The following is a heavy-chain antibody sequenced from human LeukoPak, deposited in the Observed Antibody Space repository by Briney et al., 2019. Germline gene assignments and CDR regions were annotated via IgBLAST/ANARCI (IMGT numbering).Heavy chain of an antibody. CDR1: GFTFSNYW. CDR2: IKQDGSEK. Sequence: GGSLRLSRAASGFTFSNYWMSWVRQAPGKGLEWVANIKQDGSEKYYVDSVKGRFTISRDNAKNSLYLQMNSLRAEDTAVYYCAKSGYNRFDYWGQGTLVTVSS. J-gene: IGHJ4*02. CDR3: AKSGYNRFDY. V-gene: IGHV3-7*01. D-gene: IGHD5-24*01.